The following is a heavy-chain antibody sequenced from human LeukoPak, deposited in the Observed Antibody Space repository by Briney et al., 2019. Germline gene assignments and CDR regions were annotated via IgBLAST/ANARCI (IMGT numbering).Heavy chain of an antibody. J-gene: IGHJ4*02. CDR1: GYTFTSYD. CDR3: ARKFLGSRGYYFAY. V-gene: IGHV1-8*01. Sequence: ASVKVSCKASGYTFTSYDINWVRQATGRGLEWMGWMNPNTGNTGYAQKFQGRVTMTRDTAISTAYMELSSLRSDDTAVYYCARKFLGSRGYYFAYWGQGTLVTVSS. CDR2: MNPNTGNT. D-gene: IGHD3-10*01.